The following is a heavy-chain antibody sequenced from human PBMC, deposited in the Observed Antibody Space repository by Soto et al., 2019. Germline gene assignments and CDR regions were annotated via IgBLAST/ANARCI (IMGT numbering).Heavy chain of an antibody. CDR2: ISAYNGKT. D-gene: IGHD3-10*01. J-gene: IGHJ4*02. V-gene: IGHV1-18*01. Sequence: ASVKVCCKASGYTFTSYGISWVRQAPGRGLEWMGWISAYNGKTNYAQKLQGRVTMTTDTSTSTAYMELRSLRSDDTAFYYCATSYGSGYRAFDYWGQGALVTVSS. CDR1: GYTFTSYG. CDR3: ATSYGSGYRAFDY.